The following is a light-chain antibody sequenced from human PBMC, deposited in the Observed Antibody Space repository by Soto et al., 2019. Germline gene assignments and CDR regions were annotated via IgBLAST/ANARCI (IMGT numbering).Light chain of an antibody. Sequence: DIQMTQSPLSLSASVGDRVAITCRSSLSINTYLNWIQQKPGKAPKVLIYGASSLQNGVPSRFSGSGYGTIFTLPISSLQPEDSATYYCQQTFTTPHTFGRGTHLEI. J-gene: IGKJ2*01. CDR1: LSINTY. V-gene: IGKV1-39*01. CDR2: GAS. CDR3: QQTFTTPHT.